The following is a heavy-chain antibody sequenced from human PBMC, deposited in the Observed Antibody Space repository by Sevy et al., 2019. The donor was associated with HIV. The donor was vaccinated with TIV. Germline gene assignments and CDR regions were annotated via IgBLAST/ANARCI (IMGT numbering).Heavy chain of an antibody. CDR2: ISYDGSSH. Sequence: GGCLRLSCAASEFMFSTYAMHWVRQAPGKGLEWVAVISYDGSSHYYADSVKGRFTISRDNSKNTLFLQMNSLRLEETAFYYCARDAGYSTDWYPSDYWGQGTLVTVSS. J-gene: IGHJ4*02. CDR1: EFMFSTYA. CDR3: ARDAGYSTDWYPSDY. V-gene: IGHV3-30-3*01. D-gene: IGHD6-19*01.